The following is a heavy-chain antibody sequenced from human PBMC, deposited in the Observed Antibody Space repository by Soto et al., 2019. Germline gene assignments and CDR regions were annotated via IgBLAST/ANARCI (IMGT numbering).Heavy chain of an antibody. D-gene: IGHD6-25*01. CDR2: IHHSGGI. Sequence: QVPLQESGPGLVKPSGTLSLTCAVSGDSMSSADWWSWVRQPPGKGLEWIGEIHHSGGINYHPSLRSRVTISVDMSKNQFSLNLSSVTAADTAVYFCVCNGYYSLDHWGQGTLVIV. CDR3: VCNGYYSLDH. V-gene: IGHV4-4*02. CDR1: GDSMSSADW. J-gene: IGHJ4*02.